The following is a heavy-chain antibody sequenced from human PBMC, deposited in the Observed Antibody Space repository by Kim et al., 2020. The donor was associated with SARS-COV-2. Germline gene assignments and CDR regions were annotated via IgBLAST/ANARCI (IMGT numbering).Heavy chain of an antibody. D-gene: IGHD3-10*01. Sequence: KGRFTISRDNSKNTLYLQMNSLRAEDTAVYYCAKDRGITMVRGVVSYYVDYWGQGTLVTVSS. V-gene: IGHV3-23*01. J-gene: IGHJ4*02. CDR3: AKDRGITMVRGVVSYYVDY.